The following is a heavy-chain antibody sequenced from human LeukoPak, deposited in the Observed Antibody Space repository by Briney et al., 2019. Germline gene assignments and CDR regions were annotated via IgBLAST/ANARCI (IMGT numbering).Heavy chain of an antibody. V-gene: IGHV1-46*01. Sequence: SVRVSCKASGYTFTSYYMHWVRQAPGQGLEWMGLINPNGGSTTYAQKFQGRVTMTRDTSTRTVYMNLSSLRSEDTAVYSCARGNPPYYFNYWGQGTLVTVSS. CDR3: ARGNPPYYFNY. J-gene: IGHJ4*02. D-gene: IGHD1-14*01. CDR2: INPNGGST. CDR1: GYTFTSYY.